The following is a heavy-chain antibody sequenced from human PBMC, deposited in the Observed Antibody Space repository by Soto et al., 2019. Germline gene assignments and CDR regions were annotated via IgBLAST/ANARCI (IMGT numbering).Heavy chain of an antibody. J-gene: IGHJ4*02. CDR3: ARDRDIVVVPAAFFDY. Sequence: GGSLRLSCAASGFTFSDYYMSWIRQAPGKGLEWVSYISSSGSTIYYADSVKGRFTISRDNAKNSLYLQMNSLRAEDTAVYYCARDRDIVVVPAAFFDYWGQGTLVTVSS. D-gene: IGHD2-2*01. CDR1: GFTFSDYY. CDR2: ISSSGSTI. V-gene: IGHV3-11*01.